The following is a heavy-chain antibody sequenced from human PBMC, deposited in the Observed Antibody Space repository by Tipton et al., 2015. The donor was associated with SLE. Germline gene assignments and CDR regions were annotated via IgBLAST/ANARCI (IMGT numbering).Heavy chain of an antibody. Sequence: SLRLSCAASGFTFSSYGMHWVRQAPGKGLEWVAVISYDGSNKYYADSVKGRFTISRDNSKNTLYLQMNSLRAEDTAAYYCVARQRPPGYWGQGSLVTVSS. CDR3: VARQRPPGY. D-gene: IGHD6-25*01. CDR1: GFTFSSYG. J-gene: IGHJ4*02. V-gene: IGHV3-30*03. CDR2: ISYDGSNK.